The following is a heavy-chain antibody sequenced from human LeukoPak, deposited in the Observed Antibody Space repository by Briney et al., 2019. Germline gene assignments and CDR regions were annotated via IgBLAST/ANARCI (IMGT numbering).Heavy chain of an antibody. CDR1: GGSISSYY. Sequence: SETLSLTCTVSGGSISSYYWSWIRQPAGKGLEWIGRIYTSGSTNYNPSLKSQVTMSVDTSKNQFSLKLSSVTAADTAVYYCARGGYSSGYYGNDAFDIWGQGTMVTVSS. V-gene: IGHV4-4*07. CDR2: IYTSGST. J-gene: IGHJ3*02. D-gene: IGHD3-22*01. CDR3: ARGGYSSGYYGNDAFDI.